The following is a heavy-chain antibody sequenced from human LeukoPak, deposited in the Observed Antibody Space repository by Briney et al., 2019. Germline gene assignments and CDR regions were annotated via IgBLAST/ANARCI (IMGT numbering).Heavy chain of an antibody. V-gene: IGHV3-7*01. J-gene: IGHJ4*02. CDR1: GFTFSNYW. CDR3: ARGRYGGNSYYFDY. D-gene: IGHD4-23*01. CDR2: IRQRGSDK. Sequence: GGSLRLSCAASGFTFSNYWMSWVRQAPGKGLEWVANIRQRGSDKYYVDSVKGRFTISRDNAENSLYLQVICLRAEDTAVYYCARGRYGGNSYYFDYWGQGTLVTVSS.